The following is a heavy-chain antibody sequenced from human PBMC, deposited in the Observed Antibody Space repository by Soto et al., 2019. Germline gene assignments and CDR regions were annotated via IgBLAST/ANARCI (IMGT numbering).Heavy chain of an antibody. CDR3: ARDPPYYYGSGSYD. D-gene: IGHD3-10*01. J-gene: IGHJ1*01. Sequence: SETLSLTCTVSGGSISSGDYYWSWIRQPPGKGLEWIGYIYYSGSTYYNPSLKSRVTISVDTSKNQFSLKLSSVTAADTAVYYCARDPPYYYGSGSYDWGQGTLVTVSS. CDR2: IYYSGST. V-gene: IGHV4-30-4*01. CDR1: GGSISSGDYY.